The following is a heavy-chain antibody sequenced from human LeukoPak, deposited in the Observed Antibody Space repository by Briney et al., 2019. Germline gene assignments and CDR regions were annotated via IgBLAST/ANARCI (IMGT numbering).Heavy chain of an antibody. V-gene: IGHV4-59*01. Sequence: SETLSLTCTVSGGSISSYYWSWIRQPPGKGLVWIGYIHYSGSTHYNPSLKSRVTISVDTSKNQFSLKLSSVTAADTAVYYCARDRLQLQSWGQGTLVTVSS. CDR1: GGSISSYY. J-gene: IGHJ5*02. D-gene: IGHD1-1*01. CDR2: IHYSGST. CDR3: ARDRLQLQS.